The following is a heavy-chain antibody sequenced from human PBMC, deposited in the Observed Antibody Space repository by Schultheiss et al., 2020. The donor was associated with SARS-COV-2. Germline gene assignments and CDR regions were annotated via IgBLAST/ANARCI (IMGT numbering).Heavy chain of an antibody. CDR3: ARVEQLAPRYYYYYYGMDV. V-gene: IGHV3-53*01. Sequence: GESLKISCAASGFTVSSNYMSWVRQAPGKGLEWVSVIYSGGSTYYADSVKGRFTISRDNSKNTLYLQMNSLRAEDTAVYYCARVEQLAPRYYYYYYGMDVWGQGTTVTVSS. D-gene: IGHD6-6*01. CDR1: GFTVSSNY. J-gene: IGHJ6*02. CDR2: IYSGGST.